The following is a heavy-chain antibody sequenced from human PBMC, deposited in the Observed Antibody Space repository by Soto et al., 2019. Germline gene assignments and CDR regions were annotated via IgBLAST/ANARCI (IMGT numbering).Heavy chain of an antibody. CDR3: AKDAVYNDGLWLVSD. V-gene: IGHV3-9*01. D-gene: IGHD2-21*01. CDR2: ITGGGNT. J-gene: IGHJ4*02. Sequence: EVQLVESGGGLVQPGRSLRLSCAACGFTFDDYVMHWVRQGPGKGLEWVSGITGGGNTEYAASVKGRFTISRDNSKNTVYLQMNSLRAEDTAMYYCAKDAVYNDGLWLVSDWGQGTLVTVS. CDR1: GFTFDDYV.